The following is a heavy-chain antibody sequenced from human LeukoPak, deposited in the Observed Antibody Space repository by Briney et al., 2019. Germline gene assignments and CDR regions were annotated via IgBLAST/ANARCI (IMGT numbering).Heavy chain of an antibody. CDR3: AKGTYSSSPRDY. CDR1: GFTFSSWA. V-gene: IGHV3-23*01. D-gene: IGHD6-6*01. J-gene: IGHJ4*02. CDR2: ISGSGGST. Sequence: PGGSLRLSCAASGFTFSSWAMSWVRHAPGKGLEWVSAISGSGGSTYYAGSVKGRFTISRDNSKNTLFLQMNSLRAEDTAVYYCAKGTYSSSPRDYGGQGTLVTVSS.